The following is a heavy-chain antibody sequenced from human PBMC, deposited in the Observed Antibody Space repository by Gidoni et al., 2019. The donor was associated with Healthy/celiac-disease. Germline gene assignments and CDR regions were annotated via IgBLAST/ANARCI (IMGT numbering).Heavy chain of an antibody. D-gene: IGHD6-13*01. J-gene: IGHJ4*02. V-gene: IGHV4-38-2*02. CDR2: IYHSGST. Sequence: QVQLQESGPGLVKPSETLSLTCTVSGYSISSGYYWGWIRQHPGKGLEWIGSIYHSGSTYYNPSLKSRVTISVDTSKNQFSLKLSSVTAADTAVYYCARDPYSSSPRNYWGQGTLVTVSS. CDR3: ARDPYSSSPRNY. CDR1: GYSISSGYY.